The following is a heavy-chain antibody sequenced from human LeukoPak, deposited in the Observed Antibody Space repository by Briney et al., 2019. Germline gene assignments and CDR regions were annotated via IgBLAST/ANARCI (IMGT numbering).Heavy chain of an antibody. CDR1: GYTFTGYY. Sequence: ASVKVSCKASGYTFTGYYMHWVRHAPGQGLEWMGWINPNSGGTTYAQKFQGRVTMTRDTSISAVYMELSRLRSDDTAVYYCARDSTGVYKLVQYWGQGTLVTVSS. V-gene: IGHV1-2*02. CDR2: INPNSGGT. D-gene: IGHD5/OR15-5a*01. J-gene: IGHJ4*02. CDR3: ARDSTGVYKLVQY.